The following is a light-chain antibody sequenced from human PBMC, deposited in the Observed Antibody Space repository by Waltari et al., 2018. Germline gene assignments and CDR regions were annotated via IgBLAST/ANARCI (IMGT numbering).Light chain of an antibody. J-gene: IGLJ2*01. CDR2: YDD. V-gene: IGLV1-36*01. CDR3: AAWDDNLNAVV. CDR1: NSNIRNNA. Sequence: QSVLTQPPSVSEAPRQRVTIPCSGSNSNIRNNAVNWYQQLPGKAPKLLIYYDDLLPSGVSDRFSGSKSGTSASLAISGLHSEDEADYHCAAWDDNLNAVVFGGGTKLTVL.